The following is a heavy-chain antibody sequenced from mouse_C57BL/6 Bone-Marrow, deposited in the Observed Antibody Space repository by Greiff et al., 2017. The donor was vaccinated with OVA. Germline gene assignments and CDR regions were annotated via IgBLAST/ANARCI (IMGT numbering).Heavy chain of an antibody. D-gene: IGHD1-1*01. CDR2: IHPSDSDT. CDR1: GYTFTSYW. Sequence: QVQLKQPGAELVKPGASVKVSCKASGYTFTSYWMHWVKQRPGQGLEWIGRIHPSDSDTNYNQKFKGKATLTVDKSSSTAYMQLSSLTSEDSAVYYCAIPYYYGGSYVDYWGQGTTLTVSS. CDR3: AIPYYYGGSYVDY. J-gene: IGHJ2*01. V-gene: IGHV1-74*01.